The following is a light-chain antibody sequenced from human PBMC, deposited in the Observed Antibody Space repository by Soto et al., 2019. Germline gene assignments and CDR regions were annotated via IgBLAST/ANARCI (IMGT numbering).Light chain of an antibody. CDR3: AAWDDSLSSPV. Sequence: QSVLTQQPSASGTPGQRVTISCSGSSSNIGINYVYWYQQLPGTAPKLLIYRNNQRPSGVPDRFSGSKSGTSASLAISGLRSEDEADYYCAAWDDSLSSPVFGGGTKLTVL. J-gene: IGLJ3*02. CDR1: SSNIGINY. CDR2: RNN. V-gene: IGLV1-47*01.